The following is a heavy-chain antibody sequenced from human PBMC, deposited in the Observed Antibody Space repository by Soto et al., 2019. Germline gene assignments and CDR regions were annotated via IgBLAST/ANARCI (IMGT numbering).Heavy chain of an antibody. J-gene: IGHJ6*02. CDR2: IYYSGST. Sequence: QVQLQESGPGLVKPSQTLSLTCTVSGGSISSGGYYWSWIRQHPGKGLEWIGYIYYSGSTYYNPSLKSRVTISVDTSKNQCSLKLSSVTAADTAVYYCARESGGSFGDETYYYGMDVWGQGTTVTVSS. CDR3: ARESGGSFGDETYYYGMDV. V-gene: IGHV4-31*03. CDR1: GGSISSGGYY. D-gene: IGHD4-17*01.